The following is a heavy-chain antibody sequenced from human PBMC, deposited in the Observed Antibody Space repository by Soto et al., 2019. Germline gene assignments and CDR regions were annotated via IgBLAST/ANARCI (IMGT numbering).Heavy chain of an antibody. Sequence: GGSLRLSCAASGFTFRDNWMHWVRQAPGQGLVWVSRLNHEGTYKSYADSVKGRFTISRDNVKNSLYLQMNSLRAEDTAVYYCGRGYARCDYWGQGTLVTVSS. CDR1: GFTFRDNW. CDR2: LNHEGTYK. V-gene: IGHV3-74*01. CDR3: GRGYARCDY. J-gene: IGHJ4*02. D-gene: IGHD2-15*01.